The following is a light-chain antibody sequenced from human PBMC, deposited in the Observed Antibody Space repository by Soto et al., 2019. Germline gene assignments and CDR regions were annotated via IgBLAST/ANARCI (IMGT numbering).Light chain of an antibody. CDR3: QQYDTLIT. V-gene: IGKV1-33*01. Sequence: DIQMTQSPSSLSASVGDRVTITCQASQDISNFLNWYQQKPGKGPKVPIYDASKLETGVPSRFSGSGSGTVFTFTISSLQPEDIATYYCQQYDTLITFGQGTRLEIK. CDR2: DAS. J-gene: IGKJ5*01. CDR1: QDISNF.